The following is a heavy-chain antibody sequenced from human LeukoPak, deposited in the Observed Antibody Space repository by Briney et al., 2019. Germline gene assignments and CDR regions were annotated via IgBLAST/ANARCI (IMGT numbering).Heavy chain of an antibody. J-gene: IGHJ4*02. CDR3: ARGDGYNPLDY. D-gene: IGHD5-24*01. CDR2: INSDGSST. CDR1: GFTFSSYW. V-gene: IGHV3-74*01. Sequence: GGSLRLSCAASGFTFSSYWMHWVRQAPGRGLVWVSRINSDGSSTSYADSVKGRFTISRDNAKNTLYLQMNSLRAEDTAVYYCARGDGYNPLDYWGQGTLVTVSS.